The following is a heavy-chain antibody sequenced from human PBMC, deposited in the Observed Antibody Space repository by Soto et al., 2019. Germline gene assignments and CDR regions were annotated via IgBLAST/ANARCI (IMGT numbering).Heavy chain of an antibody. CDR2: ISGSGSST. D-gene: IGHD2-15*01. V-gene: IGHV3-23*01. Sequence: EVQLLDSGGGLVQPGGSLRLSCAASGFTFSSYVMSWVRQAPGKGLEWVSAISGSGSSTYYADSVKGRFTISRDNSKNTLYLQMNSLRAEDTAVYYCAKERRGIYCSGGNCYSPDYWGPGTLVTVSS. CDR1: GFTFSSYV. CDR3: AKERRGIYCSGGNCYSPDY. J-gene: IGHJ4*02.